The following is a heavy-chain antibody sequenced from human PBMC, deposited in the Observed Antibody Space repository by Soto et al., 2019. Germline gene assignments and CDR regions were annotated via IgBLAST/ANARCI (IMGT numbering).Heavy chain of an antibody. CDR1: GGTFSSYA. V-gene: IGHV1-69*13. J-gene: IGHJ4*02. Sequence: SVKVSCKASGGTFSSYAISWVRQAPGQGLEWMGGIIPIFGTANYAQKFQGRVTITADESTSTAYMELSSLRSEDTAVYYCARARQRTVTPHHFDYWGQGXLVTVYS. CDR3: ARARQRTVTPHHFDY. CDR2: IIPIFGTA. D-gene: IGHD4-4*01.